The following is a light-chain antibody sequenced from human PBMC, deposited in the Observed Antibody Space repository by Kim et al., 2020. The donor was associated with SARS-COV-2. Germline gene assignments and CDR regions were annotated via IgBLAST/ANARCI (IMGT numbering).Light chain of an antibody. CDR3: QHYRTSPYT. CDR1: QSVSSSY. V-gene: IGKV3-20*01. Sequence: EIVLTQSPGTLSLSPGERATLSCRASQSVSSSYLAWYRQKPGQAPRLLIYGASSRATGIPDRFSGSGSGTDFTLTISRLEPEDFAVYYCQHYRTSPYTFGQGTKLEI. J-gene: IGKJ2*01. CDR2: GAS.